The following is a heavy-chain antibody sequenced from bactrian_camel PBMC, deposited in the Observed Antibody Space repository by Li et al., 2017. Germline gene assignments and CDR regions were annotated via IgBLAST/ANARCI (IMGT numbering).Heavy chain of an antibody. Sequence: HVQLVESGGGSVQAGGSLRLACKVTDDPASMYYLDDTYCMGWFRQAPGKGREKVAIIDTDGTTNYADSVKGRFTISQDNSKNTLYLQMNNLKPEDTAMYYCQATQSVAALGLVGLGFWGRGTQVTVS. J-gene: IGHJ6*01. CDR1: DDPASMYYLDD. D-gene: IGHD5*01. CDR2: IDTDGTT. CDR3: QATQSVAALGLVGLGF. V-gene: IGHV3S53*01.